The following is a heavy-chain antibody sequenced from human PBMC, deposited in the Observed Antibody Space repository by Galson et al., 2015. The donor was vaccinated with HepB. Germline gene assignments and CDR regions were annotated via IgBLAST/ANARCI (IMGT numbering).Heavy chain of an antibody. CDR2: IIPIFGTA. CDR1: GGTFSSYA. V-gene: IGHV1-69*13. D-gene: IGHD2-2*01. CDR3: ARGGKDIVVVPAGWFDP. J-gene: IGHJ5*02. Sequence: SVKVSCKASGGTFSSYAISWVRQAPGQGLGWMGGIIPIFGTANYAQKFQGRVTITADESTSTAYMELSSLRSEDTAVYYCARGGKDIVVVPAGWFDPWGQGTLVTVSS.